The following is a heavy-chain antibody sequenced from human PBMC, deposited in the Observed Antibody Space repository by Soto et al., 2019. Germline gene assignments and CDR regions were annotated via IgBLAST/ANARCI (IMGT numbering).Heavy chain of an antibody. V-gene: IGHV1-46*01. D-gene: IGHD2-21*02. CDR2: INPSGGHT. J-gene: IGHJ4*01. CDR3: ARGGHVVVVTAAFDY. CDR1: GNTFTNYY. Sequence: QVQLMQSGAEVKKPGASVKVSCKASGNTFTNYYIHWVRQAPGQGLEWMGTINPSGGHTTYSQNFLGRVTMTRDTSTSTLYMELTSLTSDDTAVYYCARGGHVVVVTAAFDYWGHGTLVTVSS.